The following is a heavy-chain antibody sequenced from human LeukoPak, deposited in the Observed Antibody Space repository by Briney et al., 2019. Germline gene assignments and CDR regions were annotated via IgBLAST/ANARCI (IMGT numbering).Heavy chain of an antibody. Sequence: SVKVSCKASGGTFSSYTITWVRQAPGQGLEWMGGIIPIFGTTNYAQKFQGRVTITADESTSTAYMELSSLRSEDTAVYYCARVLVVSSDAFDIWGQGTMVTVSS. CDR1: GGTFSSYT. V-gene: IGHV1-69*01. J-gene: IGHJ3*02. D-gene: IGHD3-22*01. CDR3: ARVLVVSSDAFDI. CDR2: IIPIFGTT.